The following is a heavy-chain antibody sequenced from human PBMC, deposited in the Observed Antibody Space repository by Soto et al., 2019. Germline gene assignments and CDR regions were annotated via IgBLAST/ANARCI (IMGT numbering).Heavy chain of an antibody. D-gene: IGHD2-2*01. CDR2: IYYSGST. Sequence: SETLSLTCTVSGGSISSGDYYWSWIRQPPGKGLEWIGYIYYSGSTYYNPSLKSRVTISVDTSKNQFSLKLSSVTAADTAVYYCAREVVPAAIGYYYYGMDVWGQGTTVTVSS. CDR3: AREVVPAAIGYYYYGMDV. CDR1: GGSISSGDYY. J-gene: IGHJ6*02. V-gene: IGHV4-30-4*01.